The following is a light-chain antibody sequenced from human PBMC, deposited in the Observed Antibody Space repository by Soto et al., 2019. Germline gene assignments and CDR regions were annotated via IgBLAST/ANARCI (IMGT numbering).Light chain of an antibody. V-gene: IGKV3-11*01. CDR1: QSVSSY. CDR2: DAS. CDR3: QQRGNWIT. J-gene: IGKJ5*01. Sequence: EIVWTQSPATLSLSPGERATLSCRASQSVSSYLAWYQQKPGQAPRLLIYDASNRATGIPARFSASGSGTDFTLTISSLEPEDSAVYYCQQRGNWITFGPGTRLEIK.